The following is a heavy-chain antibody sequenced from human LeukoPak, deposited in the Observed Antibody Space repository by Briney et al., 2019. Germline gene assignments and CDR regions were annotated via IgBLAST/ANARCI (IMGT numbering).Heavy chain of an antibody. J-gene: IGHJ3*02. CDR3: ARGVGEDDAFDI. CDR1: GDSINSGDYY. CDR2: INHSGST. D-gene: IGHD3-10*01. Sequence: SETLSLTCTVSGDSINSGDYYWSWIRQPPGKGLEWIGEINHSGSTNYNPSLKSRVTISVDKSKNQFSLKLSSVTAADTAVYYCARGVGEDDAFDIWGQGTMVTVSS. V-gene: IGHV4-39*07.